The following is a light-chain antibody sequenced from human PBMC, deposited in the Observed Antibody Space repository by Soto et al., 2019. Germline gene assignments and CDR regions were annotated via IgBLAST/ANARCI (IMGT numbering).Light chain of an antibody. J-gene: IGKJ4*01. CDR3: QWYNTC. CDR1: QSISRL. V-gene: IGKV1-5*01. Sequence: DIQLAQSPSTLSATVGDRVTITCRASQSISRLLAWYQQKPGKAPKVLIYDASNLGSGVPSRFSGSGSGTEFSLTISSLQPDDFATYYCQWYNTCFGGGT. CDR2: DAS.